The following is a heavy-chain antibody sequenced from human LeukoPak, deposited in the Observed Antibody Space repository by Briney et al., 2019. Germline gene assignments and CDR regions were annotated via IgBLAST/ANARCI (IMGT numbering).Heavy chain of an antibody. CDR1: GDSVSSNNGA. CDR2: MYYRSKWYN. Sequence: SQTLSLTCAISGDSVSSNNGAWIWIRQSPAGGLEGLGRMYYRSKWYNDYAGSLMSRITISPDTSNNQFSLQVYSVTPEDTAVYYCARDVGTTGWHTYDFWGQGTLVTVSS. J-gene: IGHJ4*02. D-gene: IGHD3-9*01. CDR3: ARDVGTTGWHTYDF. V-gene: IGHV6-1*01.